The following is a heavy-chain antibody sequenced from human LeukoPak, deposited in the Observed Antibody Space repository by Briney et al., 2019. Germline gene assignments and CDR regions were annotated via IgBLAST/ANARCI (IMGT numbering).Heavy chain of an antibody. CDR3: ARGDRRITIFGVAMLDY. CDR2: ISYDGSNK. D-gene: IGHD3-3*01. J-gene: IGHJ4*02. Sequence: GGSLRLSCAASGFTFSSYAMHWVRQAPGKGLEWVAVISYDGSNKYYADSVKGRFTISRDNSKNTLYLQMNSLRAEDTAVYYCARGDRRITIFGVAMLDYWGQGTLVTVSS. CDR1: GFTFSSYA. V-gene: IGHV3-30-3*01.